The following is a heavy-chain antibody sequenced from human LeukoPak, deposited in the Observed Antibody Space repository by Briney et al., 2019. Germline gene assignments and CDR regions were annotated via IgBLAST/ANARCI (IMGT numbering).Heavy chain of an antibody. J-gene: IGHJ4*02. CDR1: GITLSNYG. D-gene: IGHD3-10*01. CDR3: AKRGVVIRVILIGFHKEAYYFDS. V-gene: IGHV3-23*01. CDR2: ISGSGGRS. Sequence: PGGSLRLSCAVSGITLSNYGMSWVRQAPGKGLEWVAGISGSGGRSNYADSVKGRFTISRDNPKNTLHLQMNSLRAEDTAVYFCAKRGVVIRVILIGFHKEAYYFDSWGQRALVTVSS.